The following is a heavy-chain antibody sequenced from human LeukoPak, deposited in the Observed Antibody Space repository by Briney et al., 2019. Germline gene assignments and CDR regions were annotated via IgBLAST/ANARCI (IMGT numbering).Heavy chain of an antibody. CDR1: GYTFTSYD. V-gene: IGHV1-8*01. Sequence: GASVKVSCKASGYTFTSYDINWVRQATGQGLEWMGWMIPNRGNTGYAQKFQGRVTTTRNTSISTAYMELSSLRSEDTAVYYCARASITYDFWSGYFFYYYYGMDVWGQGTTVTVSS. CDR2: MIPNRGNT. CDR3: ARASITYDFWSGYFFYYYYGMDV. D-gene: IGHD3-3*01. J-gene: IGHJ6*02.